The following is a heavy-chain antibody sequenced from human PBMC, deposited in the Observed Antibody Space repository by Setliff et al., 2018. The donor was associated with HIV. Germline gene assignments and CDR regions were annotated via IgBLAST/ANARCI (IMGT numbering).Heavy chain of an antibody. D-gene: IGHD7-27*01. V-gene: IGHV4-31*03. Sequence: SETLSLTCTLSGFSISSDGFYWNWIRQRPGKGLEWIGYIFGSGITYYNPSLKGRLRTSIDTSANQFSVELSSVTAADTALYFCARVPNWGEAPFAFDVWGLGTMVTVSS. CDR2: IFGSGIT. CDR1: GFSISSDGFY. CDR3: ARVPNWGEAPFAFDV. J-gene: IGHJ3*01.